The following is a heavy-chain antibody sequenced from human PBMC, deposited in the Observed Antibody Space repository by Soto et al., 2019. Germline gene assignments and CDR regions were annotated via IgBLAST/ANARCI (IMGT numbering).Heavy chain of an antibody. CDR3: ASSDNSYGYSMGY. Sequence: SETLSLTCAVSGYSIASGYYWAWIRQSPGKGLEWIGSIYHAGSVYYNPSLNGRVALSMDTSKNHFSLKLTSVTAADTAVYYWASSDNSYGYSMGYWCQGTLVTVSS. J-gene: IGHJ4*02. CDR2: IYHAGSV. D-gene: IGHD5-18*01. CDR1: GYSIASGYY. V-gene: IGHV4-38-2*01.